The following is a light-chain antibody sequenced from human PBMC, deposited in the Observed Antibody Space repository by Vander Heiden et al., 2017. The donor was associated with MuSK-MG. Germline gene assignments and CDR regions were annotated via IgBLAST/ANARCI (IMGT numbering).Light chain of an antibody. Sequence: QSVLTQPPSVSGAPGQRVTISCTGSSSNIGAGYDVHWYQQLPGTAPKLLIYGNSNRPSGVPDRFSGSKSGTSASLAITGLQAEDEADYYCQSYDSSLRGVFGTGTKVTVI. CDR3: QSYDSSLRGV. J-gene: IGLJ1*01. CDR1: SSNIGAGYD. V-gene: IGLV1-40*01. CDR2: GNS.